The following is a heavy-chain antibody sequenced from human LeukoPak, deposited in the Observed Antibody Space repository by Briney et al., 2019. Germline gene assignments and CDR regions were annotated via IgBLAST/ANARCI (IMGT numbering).Heavy chain of an antibody. J-gene: IGHJ4*02. CDR1: GFTFSSYA. V-gene: IGHV3-30-3*01. D-gene: IGHD3-22*01. CDR3: ARAVVTLFYFDY. CDR2: ISYDGSNK. Sequence: PGGSLRLSCAASGFTFSSYAMHWVRQVPGKGLEWVAVISYDGSNKYYADSVKGRFTISRDNSKNTLYLQMNSLRAEDTAVYYCARAVVTLFYFDYWGQGTLVTVSS.